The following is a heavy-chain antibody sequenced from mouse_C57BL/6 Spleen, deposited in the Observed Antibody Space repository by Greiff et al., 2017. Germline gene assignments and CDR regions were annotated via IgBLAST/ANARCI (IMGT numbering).Heavy chain of an antibody. Sequence: EVMLVESGPVLVKPGASVKMSCKASGYTFTDYYMNWVKQSHGKSLEWIGVINPYNGGTSYNQKFKGKATLTVDKSSSTAYMELNSLTSEDSAVYYCASYSNYYAMDYWGQGTSVTVSS. D-gene: IGHD2-5*01. CDR1: GYTFTDYY. CDR3: ASYSNYYAMDY. CDR2: INPYNGGT. J-gene: IGHJ4*01. V-gene: IGHV1-19*01.